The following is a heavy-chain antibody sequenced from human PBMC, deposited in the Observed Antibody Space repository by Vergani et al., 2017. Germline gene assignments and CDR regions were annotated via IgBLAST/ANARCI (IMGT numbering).Heavy chain of an antibody. CDR1: GFTFTHYG. V-gene: IGHV3-30*02. Sequence: QVQLVESGGGVVQPGGSLRLSCVASGFTFTHYGIHWVRQPPGKGRQWVAFIRYDGSNEYYSDSVKGRFTISRDNSKNTLYLQMNSLRSEDAGVYYCAKDLRLLYNRFDPWGQGTLVTVSS. J-gene: IGHJ5*02. D-gene: IGHD1-14*01. CDR2: IRYDGSNE. CDR3: AKDLRLLYNRFDP.